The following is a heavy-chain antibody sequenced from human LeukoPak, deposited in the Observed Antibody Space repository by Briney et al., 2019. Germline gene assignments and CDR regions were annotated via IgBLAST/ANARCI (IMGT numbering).Heavy chain of an antibody. Sequence: SGRSLRLSCAASGFTFDDYAMHWVRQAPGKGLEWVSGISWNSGSIGYADSVKGRFTISRDNAKNSLYLQMNSLRAEDTALYYCARDGVGDWGQGTLDTVSS. CDR3: ARDGVGD. V-gene: IGHV3-9*01. J-gene: IGHJ4*02. CDR2: ISWNSGSI. CDR1: GFTFDDYA.